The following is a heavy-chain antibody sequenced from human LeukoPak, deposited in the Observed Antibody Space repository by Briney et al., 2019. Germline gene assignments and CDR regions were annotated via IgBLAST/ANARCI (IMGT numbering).Heavy chain of an antibody. J-gene: IGHJ4*02. CDR1: GYSISNTYY. CDR3: ALGDCSSTSCYVFDY. V-gene: IGHV4-38-2*01. Sequence: SETLSLTCAVSGYSISNTYYWGWIRQPPGKGLEWIGSIYNSGSTHYNPSLKSRVTISVDTSKNQFSLKLSSVTAADTAVYFCALGDCSSTSCYVFDYWGQGTLVTVSS. CDR2: IYNSGST. D-gene: IGHD2-2*01.